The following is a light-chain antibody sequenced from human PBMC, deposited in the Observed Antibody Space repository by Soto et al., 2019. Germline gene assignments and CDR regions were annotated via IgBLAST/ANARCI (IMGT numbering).Light chain of an antibody. V-gene: IGKV1-8*01. Sequence: AIRMTQSPSSFSASTGDRVTITCRASQGISSYLAWYQQKPGKAPKLLIYAASTLQSGVPSRFSGSGSGTDFTLTISCLQSEDFATYYCQQYYSYPALTLGGGTKVDIK. J-gene: IGKJ4*01. CDR3: QQYYSYPALT. CDR2: AAS. CDR1: QGISSY.